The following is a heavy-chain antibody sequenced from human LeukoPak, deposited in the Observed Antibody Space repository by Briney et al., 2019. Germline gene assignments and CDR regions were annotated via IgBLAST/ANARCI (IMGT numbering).Heavy chain of an antibody. CDR1: EFTIIDFS. CDR3: ATDLSYFASGSFYIGY. V-gene: IGHV1-24*01. CDR2: FAPEYGET. D-gene: IGHD3-10*01. J-gene: IGHJ4*02. Sequence: ASVKVSCKVSEFTIIDFSIHWVRQTPGKGLEWMGGFAPEYGETIYAEKFQGRVTLTEDTSTDIAYMELSSLRYEDMAVYYCATDLSYFASGSFYIGYWGQGTLVTVSS.